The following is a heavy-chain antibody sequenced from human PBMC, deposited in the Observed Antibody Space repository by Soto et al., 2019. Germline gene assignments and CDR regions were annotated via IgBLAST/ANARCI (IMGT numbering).Heavy chain of an antibody. CDR2: IYSGGST. CDR3: ARDQLSSGWHDAFDI. V-gene: IGHV3-66*01. Sequence: GGSLRLSCAASGFTVSSNYMSWVRQAPGKGLEWVSVIYSGGSTYYADSVKGRFTISRDNSKNTLYLQMNSLRAEDTAVYYCARDQLSSGWHDAFDIWGQGTMVT. J-gene: IGHJ3*02. CDR1: GFTVSSNY. D-gene: IGHD6-19*01.